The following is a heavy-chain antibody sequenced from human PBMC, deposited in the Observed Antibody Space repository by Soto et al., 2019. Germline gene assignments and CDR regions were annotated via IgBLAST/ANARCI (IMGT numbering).Heavy chain of an antibody. CDR1: GFTFGDYA. D-gene: IGHD2-21*02. V-gene: IGHV3-49*03. CDR2: IRSKAYGGTT. J-gene: IGHJ4*02. Sequence: GGSLRLSCTASGFTFGDYAMSWFRQAPGKGLEWVGFIRSKAYGGTTEYAASVKGRFTISRDDSKSIAYLQMNSLKTEDTAVYYCTRDQAVLTAIRTPFDYWGQGTLVTVSS. CDR3: TRDQAVLTAIRTPFDY.